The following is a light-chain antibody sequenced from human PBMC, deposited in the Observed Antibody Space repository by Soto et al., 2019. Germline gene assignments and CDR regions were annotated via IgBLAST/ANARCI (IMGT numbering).Light chain of an antibody. CDR1: QSVSSRY. CDR3: QQHGTSPFT. J-gene: IGKJ3*01. V-gene: IGKV3-20*01. CDR2: GAS. Sequence: EIVLTQSPGTLSLSPGERVTLSCRASQSVSSRYLAWYQQKPGQPPRLLIYGASSRATAIPDRFSGSGSGTHFTLTISRLEPEDFAVYYCQQHGTSPFTFGPGDQGGYQT.